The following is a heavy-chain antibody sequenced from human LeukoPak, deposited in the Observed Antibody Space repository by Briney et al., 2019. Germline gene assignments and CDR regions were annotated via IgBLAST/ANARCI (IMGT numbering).Heavy chain of an antibody. V-gene: IGHV3-30*18. Sequence: GGSLRLSCAASGFTFSTYGMHWVRQAPGKGLEWVAVASYDGSNKCYADSVKGRFTISRDNPKNTLYLQMNSLRAEDTAVYYCAKDWGNWGYGYYFDHWGQGTLVTVSS. D-gene: IGHD7-27*01. CDR1: GFTFSTYG. CDR2: ASYDGSNK. CDR3: AKDWGNWGYGYYFDH. J-gene: IGHJ4*02.